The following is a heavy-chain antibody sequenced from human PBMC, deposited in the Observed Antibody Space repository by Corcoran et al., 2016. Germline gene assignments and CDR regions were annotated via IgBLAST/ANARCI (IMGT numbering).Heavy chain of an antibody. CDR3: AHRESKDSSSWYVLRGPTGGSDWYFDL. Sequence: QITLKESGPTLVKPTQTLTLTCTFSGFSLSTSGVGVGWIRQPPGKALEWLALIYWNDDKRYSPSLKSRLTITKDTSKNQVVLTMTNMDPVDTATYYCAHRESKDSSSWYVLRGPTGGSDWYFDLWGRGTLVTVSS. D-gene: IGHD6-13*01. CDR2: IYWNDDK. V-gene: IGHV2-5*01. CDR1: GFSLSTSGVG. J-gene: IGHJ2*01.